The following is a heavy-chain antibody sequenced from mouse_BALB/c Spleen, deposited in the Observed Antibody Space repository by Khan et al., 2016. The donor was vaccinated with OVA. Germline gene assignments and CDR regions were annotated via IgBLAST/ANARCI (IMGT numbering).Heavy chain of an antibody. D-gene: IGHD1-1*01. J-gene: IGHJ2*01. V-gene: IGHV5-17*02. CDR3: ATSYFDGYYFGD. Sequence: EVELVESGGDLVQPGGSRKLSCAASGFTFSSYGMHWVRQAPEQGLEWAAYISGDSNTIYYADTVKGRFTIFRDNPRNTLFLQMTSLMSEDMAMYYCATSYFDGYYFGDWGTGTTLTVSS. CDR1: GFTFSSYG. CDR2: ISGDSNTI.